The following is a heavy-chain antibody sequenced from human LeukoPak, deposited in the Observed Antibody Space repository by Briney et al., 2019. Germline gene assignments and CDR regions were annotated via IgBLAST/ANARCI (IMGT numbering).Heavy chain of an antibody. V-gene: IGHV3-53*01. CDR1: GFTVSSNY. CDR2: IYSGGST. CDR3: ARGGESGYNYGYFDY. D-gene: IGHD5-18*01. J-gene: IGHJ4*02. Sequence: PGGSLRLSCAASGFTVSSNYLSWVRQAPGKGLEWVSVIYSGGSTYYADSVKGRFTISRDNSKNTLYLQMNSLRAEDTAVYYCARGGESGYNYGYFDYWGQGTLVTVSS.